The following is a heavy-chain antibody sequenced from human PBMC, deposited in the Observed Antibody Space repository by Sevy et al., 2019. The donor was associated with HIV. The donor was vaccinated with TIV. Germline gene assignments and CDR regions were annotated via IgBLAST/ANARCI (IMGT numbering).Heavy chain of an antibody. Sequence: GESLKISCAASGFTFNTHAMNWVRQAPGKGLEWVSVISGPGYGTNYADSVKGRFTISRDNSKNTLFRQMNSLRDDDTAVYYCAKALNPALESMLEVNLRSLKGFDVWGQGTMVTVSS. CDR3: AKALNPALESMLEVNLRSLKGFDV. CDR1: GFTFNTHA. CDR2: ISGPGYGT. J-gene: IGHJ3*01. D-gene: IGHD3-22*01. V-gene: IGHV3-23*01.